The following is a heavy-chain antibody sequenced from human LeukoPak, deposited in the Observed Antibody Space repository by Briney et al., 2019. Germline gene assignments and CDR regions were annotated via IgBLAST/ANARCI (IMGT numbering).Heavy chain of an antibody. Sequence: HAGGSLRLSCAASGFTFSSYWMHWVRQAPGKGLVWVSRINTDGSSTSYADSVKGRFTISRDNAKSTLYLQMNSLRAEDTAVYYCARVTLWFGAWAFDPWGQGTLVTVSS. J-gene: IGHJ5*02. CDR2: INTDGSST. CDR3: ARVTLWFGAWAFDP. CDR1: GFTFSSYW. V-gene: IGHV3-74*01. D-gene: IGHD3-10*01.